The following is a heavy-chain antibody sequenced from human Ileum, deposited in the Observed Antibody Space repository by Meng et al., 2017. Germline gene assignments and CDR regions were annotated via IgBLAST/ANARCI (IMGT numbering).Heavy chain of an antibody. D-gene: IGHD7-27*01. Sequence: ASVKVSCKASGYTFTDNHIYWMRQAPGQGLECMGWMDPNSAHTNYAQKFQGRVTMTRDTSISTAYMELSSLRSDDTAVYYCARELGINAFNIWGQGTMVTGSS. J-gene: IGHJ3*02. V-gene: IGHV1-2*02. CDR2: MDPNSAHT. CDR3: ARELGINAFNI. CDR1: GYTFTDNH.